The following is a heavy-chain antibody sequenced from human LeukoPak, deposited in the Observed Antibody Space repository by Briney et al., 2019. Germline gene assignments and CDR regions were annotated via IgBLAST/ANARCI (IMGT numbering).Heavy chain of an antibody. CDR2: ISGSGGST. J-gene: IGHJ4*02. Sequence: GGSLRLSCAASGFTFSSYAMGWVRQAPGKGLEWVSTISGSGGSTYYADSVKGRFTVSRDNSKNTLYLQMNSLRVEDTAIYYCAKDFFPDVTYDLDYWGEGTLVTLST. D-gene: IGHD3/OR15-3a*01. V-gene: IGHV3-23*01. CDR1: GFTFSSYA. CDR3: AKDFFPDVTYDLDY.